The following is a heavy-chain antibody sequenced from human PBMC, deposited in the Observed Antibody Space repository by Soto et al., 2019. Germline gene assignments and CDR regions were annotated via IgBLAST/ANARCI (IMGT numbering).Heavy chain of an antibody. D-gene: IGHD3-3*01. CDR1: GFTFSNAW. J-gene: IGHJ4*02. CDR2: IKSKTDGGTT. Sequence: GGSLRLSCAASGFTFSNAWMNWVRQAPGKGLEWVGRIKSKTDGGTTDYAAPVKGRFTISRDDSKNTLYLQMNSLKTEDTAVYYCTTDRGVPYYDFWSGYYNFDYWGQGTLVTVSS. V-gene: IGHV3-15*07. CDR3: TTDRGVPYYDFWSGYYNFDY.